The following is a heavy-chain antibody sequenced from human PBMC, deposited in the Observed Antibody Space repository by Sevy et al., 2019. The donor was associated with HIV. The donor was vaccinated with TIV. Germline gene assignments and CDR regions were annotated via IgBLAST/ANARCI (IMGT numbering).Heavy chain of an antibody. J-gene: IGHJ2*01. CDR1: GGSISSYY. Sequence: SETLSLTCTVSGGSISSYYWSWIRQPAGKGLEWIGRIYTSGSTNYNPSLKSRVTMSVDTSKNQFSLKLSSVTAADTAVYYCARDLPLFTTLRRHWYFDLSGRCTLVTVSS. CDR3: ARDLPLFTTLRRHWYFDL. V-gene: IGHV4-4*07. D-gene: IGHD3-3*01. CDR2: IYTSGST.